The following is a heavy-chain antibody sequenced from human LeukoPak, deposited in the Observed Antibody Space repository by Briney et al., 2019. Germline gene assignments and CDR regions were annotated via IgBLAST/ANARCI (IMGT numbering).Heavy chain of an antibody. V-gene: IGHV3-20*04. CDR2: INWNGGST. CDR3: ARDYFGSPSALDY. CDR1: GFTFGDYG. Sequence: PGGSLRLSCAASGFTFGDYGMSWVRQAPGKGLEWVSGINWNGGSTGYADSVRGRFTISRDNAKNSLYLQMNSLRAEDTALYYCARDYFGSPSALDYWGQGTLVTVSS. D-gene: IGHD1-26*01. J-gene: IGHJ4*02.